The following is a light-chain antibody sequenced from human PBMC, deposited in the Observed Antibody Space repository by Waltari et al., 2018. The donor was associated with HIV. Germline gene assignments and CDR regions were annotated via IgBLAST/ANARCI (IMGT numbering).Light chain of an antibody. CDR3: SSHTTTTTLWV. Sequence: QSALTQPASVSGSPGQSINISCTGASSDVGLFKYVTWYQQHPGKAPKVIIYDFINRPSGVSNRFSGSKSDNTASLTISGLQAEDEADYYCSSHTTTTTLWVFGGGTKLTVL. V-gene: IGLV2-14*03. J-gene: IGLJ2*01. CDR1: SSDVGLFKY. CDR2: DFI.